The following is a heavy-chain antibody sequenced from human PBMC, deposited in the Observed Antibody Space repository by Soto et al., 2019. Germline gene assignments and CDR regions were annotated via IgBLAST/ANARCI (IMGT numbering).Heavy chain of an antibody. CDR3: AYSGSYFDY. CDR1: GFPFSSYW. Sequence: EVQLVESGGGLVQPGGSLRLSCAASGFPFSSYWMSWVRQAPGKGLEWVANIKEDGSEKNYVDSVKGRFTISRDNPKNSVYLQMSGLRAEDTAVYYCAYSGSYFDYWGQGTLVTVSS. J-gene: IGHJ4*02. V-gene: IGHV3-7*02. D-gene: IGHD1-26*01. CDR2: IKEDGSEK.